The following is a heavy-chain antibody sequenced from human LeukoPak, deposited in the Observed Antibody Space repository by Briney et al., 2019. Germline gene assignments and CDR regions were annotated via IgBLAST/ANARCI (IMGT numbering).Heavy chain of an antibody. V-gene: IGHV1-2*06. D-gene: IGHD2-15*01. CDR1: GYTFTGYY. J-gene: IGHJ6*02. Sequence: ASVKVSCKASGYTFTGYYMHWVRQAPGRGLEWMGRINPNSGGTNYAQKFQGRVTMTRDTSISTAYMELSRLRSDDTAVYYCAREECSGGSCYSGQYYYYGMDVWGQGTTVTVSS. CDR2: INPNSGGT. CDR3: AREECSGGSCYSGQYYYYGMDV.